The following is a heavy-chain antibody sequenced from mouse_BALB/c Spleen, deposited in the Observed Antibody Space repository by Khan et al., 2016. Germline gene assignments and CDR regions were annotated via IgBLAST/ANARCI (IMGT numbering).Heavy chain of an antibody. CDR3: ARRDYYTSEYAIDW. J-gene: IGHJ4*01. V-gene: IGHV3-2*02. D-gene: IGHD2-12*01. Sequence: EVQLQESGPGLVKPSQSLSLTCTVTGYSITSDYAWNWIRQFPGNKLEWLGYIAYRGSTNHNPSLQTRISISQDTSKNQCCLQLNCVTTEDTATYYCARRDYYTSEYAIDWWGRGASVTVSS. CDR2: IAYRGST. CDR1: GYSITSDYA.